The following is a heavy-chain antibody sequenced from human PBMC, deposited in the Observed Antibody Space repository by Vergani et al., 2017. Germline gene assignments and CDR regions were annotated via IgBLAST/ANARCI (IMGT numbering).Heavy chain of an antibody. CDR2: ISYDGSNK. CDR3: ARGGRWLQLRGPRALYYFDY. D-gene: IGHD5-24*01. CDR1: GFTFSSYA. V-gene: IGHV3-30*01. J-gene: IGHJ4*02. Sequence: QVQLVESGGGVVQPGRSLRLSCAASGFTFSSYAMHWVRQAPGKGLEWVAVISYDGSNKYYADSVKGRFTISRDNSKNTLYLQMNSLRAEDTAVYYCARGGRWLQLRGPRALYYFDYWGQGTLVTVSS.